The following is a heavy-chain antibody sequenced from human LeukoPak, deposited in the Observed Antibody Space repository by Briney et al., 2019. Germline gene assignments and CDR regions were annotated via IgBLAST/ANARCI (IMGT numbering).Heavy chain of an antibody. V-gene: IGHV3-74*01. J-gene: IGHJ6*02. CDR1: GFTSSSYW. D-gene: IGHD3-22*01. Sequence: GGSLRLSCAASGFTSSSYWMHWVRQAPGKGLVWVSRINTDGGNTNYADSVKGRFTISRDNAKNALYLQMNSLRAEDTAVYYCTGGYLMDVWGQGTTVTVSS. CDR3: TGGYLMDV. CDR2: INTDGGNT.